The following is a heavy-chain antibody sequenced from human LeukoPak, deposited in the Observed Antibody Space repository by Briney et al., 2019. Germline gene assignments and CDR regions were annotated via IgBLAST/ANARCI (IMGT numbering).Heavy chain of an antibody. V-gene: IGHV4-34*01. CDR1: GGSFSGYY. CDR2: INHSGST. J-gene: IGHJ4*02. CDR3: ATFYDSSGYYYFDY. D-gene: IGHD3-22*01. Sequence: SETLSLTCAVYGGSFSGYYWSWIRQPPGKGLEWIGEINHSGSTNYNPSLKSRVTISVDTSKNQFSLKLSSVTAADTAVYYCATFYDSSGYYYFDYWGQGTLVTVSS.